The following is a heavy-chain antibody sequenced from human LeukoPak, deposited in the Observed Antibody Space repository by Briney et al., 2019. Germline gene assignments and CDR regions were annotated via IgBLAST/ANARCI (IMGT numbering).Heavy chain of an antibody. V-gene: IGHV4-59*01. Sequence: SETLSLTCAVYGGSFSGYYWSWIRQPPGKGLEWIGYIYYGGSTNYNPSLKSRVTISVDTSKNQFSLKLSSVTAADTAVYYCARLSGYSSGHYYSDYWGQGTLVTVSS. CDR1: GGSFSGYY. CDR2: IYYGGST. D-gene: IGHD3-22*01. J-gene: IGHJ4*02. CDR3: ARLSGYSSGHYYSDY.